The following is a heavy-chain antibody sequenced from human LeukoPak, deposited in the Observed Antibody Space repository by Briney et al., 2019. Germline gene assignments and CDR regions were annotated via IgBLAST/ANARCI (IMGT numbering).Heavy chain of an antibody. CDR1: GGSISNSSFY. CDR2: IYYSGST. CDR3: ARDRAAGLDY. Sequence: SETLSLTCTVSGGSISNSSFYWGWIRQPPGKGLEWIGYIYYSGSTNYNPSLKSRVTISVDTSKNQFSLKLSSVTAADTAVYYCARDRAAGLDYWGQGTLVTVSS. J-gene: IGHJ4*02. D-gene: IGHD6-13*01. V-gene: IGHV4-61*01.